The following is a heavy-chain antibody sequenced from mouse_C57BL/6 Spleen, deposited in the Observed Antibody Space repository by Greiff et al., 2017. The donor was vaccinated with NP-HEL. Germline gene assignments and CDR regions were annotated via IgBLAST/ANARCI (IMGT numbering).Heavy chain of an antibody. CDR1: GYTFTSYW. J-gene: IGHJ4*01. V-gene: IGHV1-50*01. CDR2: IDPSDSYT. Sequence: VQLQQSGAELVKPGASVKLSCKASGYTFTSYWMQWVKQRPGQGLEWIGEIDPSDSYTNYNQKFKGKATLTVDTSSSTAYMQLSSLTSEDSAVYYCAKANYYGSSYLYAMDYWGQGTSVTVSS. CDR3: AKANYYGSSYLYAMDY. D-gene: IGHD1-1*01.